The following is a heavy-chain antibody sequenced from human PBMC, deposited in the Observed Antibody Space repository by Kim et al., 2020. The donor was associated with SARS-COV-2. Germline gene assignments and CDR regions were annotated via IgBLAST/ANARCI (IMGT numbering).Heavy chain of an antibody. CDR3: ARRARGVITHYYYGMDV. Sequence: LKSRVTISVDTSKNQFSLTLSSVTAADTAGYYCARRARGVITHYYYGMDVWGQGTTVTVSS. J-gene: IGHJ6*02. D-gene: IGHD3-10*01. V-gene: IGHV4-31*02.